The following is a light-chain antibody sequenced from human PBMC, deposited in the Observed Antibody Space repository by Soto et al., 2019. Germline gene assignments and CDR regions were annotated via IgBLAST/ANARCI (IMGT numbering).Light chain of an antibody. CDR2: DAS. V-gene: IGKV1-33*01. CDR1: QDISNY. CDR3: QQYDNLLT. J-gene: IGKJ3*01. Sequence: DLQMTQSPSSLSASVGDRVTITCQASQDISNYLNWYQQKPGKAPKLLIYDASNLETGVPSRFSGSGSGTDFTFTISSPQPEDIATYYCQQYDNLLTFGPGTKVDIK.